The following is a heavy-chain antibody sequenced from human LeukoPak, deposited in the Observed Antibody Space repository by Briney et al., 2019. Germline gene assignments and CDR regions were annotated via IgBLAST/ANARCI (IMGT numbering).Heavy chain of an antibody. CDR1: GFTFSNAW. CDR2: IKSKTYGGTT. D-gene: IGHD2-21*02. V-gene: IGHV3-15*01. CDR3: TRDDLDCHGRQPDDFDI. Sequence: GGSLRLSCEASGFTFSNAWVGWVRQAPQKGLEWVGRIKSKTYGGTTDYAAPVQGRFTVSRDDSKNTLYLQMHSLKSEDSAVYYCTRDDLDCHGRQPDDFDIWGPGTVVTVSS. J-gene: IGHJ3*02.